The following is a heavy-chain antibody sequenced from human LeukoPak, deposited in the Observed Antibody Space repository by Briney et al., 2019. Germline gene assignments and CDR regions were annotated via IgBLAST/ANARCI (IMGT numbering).Heavy chain of an antibody. CDR3: ARVPPYCSSTSCYSYYMDV. CDR2: ISAYNGNT. Sequence: ASVKVSCKASGYTFTSYGISWVRQAPGQGVEWMGWISAYNGNTNYAQKLQGRVTMTTDTSTSTAYMELRSLRSDDTAVYYCARVPPYCSSTSCYSYYMDVWGKGTTVTVSS. J-gene: IGHJ6*03. V-gene: IGHV1-18*01. D-gene: IGHD2-2*01. CDR1: GYTFTSYG.